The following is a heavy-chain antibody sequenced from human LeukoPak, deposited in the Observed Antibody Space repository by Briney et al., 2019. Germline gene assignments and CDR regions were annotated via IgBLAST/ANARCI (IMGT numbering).Heavy chain of an antibody. Sequence: ASVKVSCKASGFTFTSYDINWVRQTTGQGLEWMGWMNPNNDNTGYAQKFQGRVTMTRDTSISTAYMELRSLRSEDTAMYYCVRDGEGVAISVNYWFDPWGQGTLVTVSS. V-gene: IGHV1-8*01. CDR1: GFTFTSYD. D-gene: IGHD3-10*01. J-gene: IGHJ5*02. CDR2: MNPNNDNT. CDR3: VRDGEGVAISVNYWFDP.